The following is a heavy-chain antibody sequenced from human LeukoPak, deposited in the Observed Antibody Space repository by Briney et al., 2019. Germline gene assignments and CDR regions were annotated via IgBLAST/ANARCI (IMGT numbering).Heavy chain of an antibody. CDR2: IYENGNT. CDR3: ARGGIASAGIPLRI. D-gene: IGHD6-13*01. V-gene: IGHV4-59*01. Sequence: SQTLSLTCTVSGDSISNYYWNWIRQPPGEGLEWIGYIYENGNTHYNPPLKSRVTISVDTSKKQFSLKVNSVTAADTAVYYCARGGIASAGIPLRIWGQGTMVTVSS. J-gene: IGHJ3*02. CDR1: GDSISNYY.